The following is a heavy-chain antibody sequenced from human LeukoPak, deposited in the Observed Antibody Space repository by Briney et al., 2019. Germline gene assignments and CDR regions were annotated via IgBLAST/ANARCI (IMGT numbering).Heavy chain of an antibody. V-gene: IGHV1-18*01. CDR1: GYTFNRYG. J-gene: IGHJ4*02. CDR3: ARDAGRAVAGPLGLDY. D-gene: IGHD6-19*01. Sequence: ASVPVSCQASGYTFNRYGIRWVRQAPAPGLEWMGCINAYNGNTNYAQKLQGRVTMTTDTSTSTAYMELRSLKSDDTAVYYCARDAGRAVAGPLGLDYWGQGSLVTVSS. CDR2: INAYNGNT.